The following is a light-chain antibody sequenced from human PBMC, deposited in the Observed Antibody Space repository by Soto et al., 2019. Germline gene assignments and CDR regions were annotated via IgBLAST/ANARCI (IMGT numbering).Light chain of an antibody. CDR1: QSVSNNY. CDR2: GAS. CDR3: QLYGISPH. Sequence: EIVLTQSPGTLALAPGERSTLSCRASQSVSNNYLAWYQQKPGQAPRLLIYGASNRATGIPDRFSGSASGTDFTLTINRLETEDFAVYYCQLYGISPHFGQGTRLEIK. J-gene: IGKJ5*01. V-gene: IGKV3-20*01.